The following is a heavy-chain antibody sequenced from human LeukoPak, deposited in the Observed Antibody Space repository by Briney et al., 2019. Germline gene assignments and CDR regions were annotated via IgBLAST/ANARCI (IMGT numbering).Heavy chain of an antibody. CDR2: ISHIGST. D-gene: IGHD6-13*01. CDR1: GASVNIGNYY. J-gene: IGHJ4*02. Sequence: PSETLSLTCTVSGASVNIGNYYWTWIRQPPGKGLEWIGYISHIGSTNYNPFLKSRVTISVDTSKNQFSLRLSSVTAADTAVYYCARGILDSSSWYYFDYWGQGTLVTVSS. V-gene: IGHV4-61*01. CDR3: ARGILDSSSWYYFDY.